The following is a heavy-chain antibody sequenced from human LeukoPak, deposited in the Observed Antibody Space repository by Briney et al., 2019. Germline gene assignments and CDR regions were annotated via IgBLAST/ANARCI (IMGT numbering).Heavy chain of an antibody. CDR1: GYTFTGYY. D-gene: IGHD3-22*01. Sequence: ASVKVSCKASGYTFTGYYMHWVRQAPGQGLEWMGRINPNSGGTNYAQKFQGRVTMTRDTSISTAYMELSRLRSDDTAVYYCARAALSYYDSSGYYHWGPGTLVTVSS. J-gene: IGHJ4*02. CDR3: ARAALSYYDSSGYYH. V-gene: IGHV1-2*06. CDR2: INPNSGGT.